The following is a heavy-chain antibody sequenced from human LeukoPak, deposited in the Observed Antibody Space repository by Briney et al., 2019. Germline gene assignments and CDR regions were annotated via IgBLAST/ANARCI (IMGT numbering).Heavy chain of an antibody. CDR3: ARDSDHTAMVFKTFDY. CDR1: GGSISSYY. Sequence: SETLSLTCTVSGGSISSYYWSWIRQPAGKGLEWIGRIYTSGSTNYNPSLKSRVTMSVDTSKNQFSLKLTSVTAADTAIYYCARDSDHTAMVFKTFDYWGQGTLVTVSS. J-gene: IGHJ4*02. V-gene: IGHV4-4*07. D-gene: IGHD5-18*01. CDR2: IYTSGST.